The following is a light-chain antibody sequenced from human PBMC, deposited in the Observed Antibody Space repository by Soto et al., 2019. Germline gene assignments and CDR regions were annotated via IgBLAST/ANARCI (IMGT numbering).Light chain of an antibody. CDR1: QTVNNNY. CDR2: GAS. Sequence: EIVLTQSPGTLSLSPGERVTLSCRASQTVNNNYLAWYQQTPGQAPRLLIYGASNRATGIPGRFGGSGSGTDFTLTICRLEPEDFAMYYCQQYGSSPVTFGGGTKVDIK. CDR3: QQYGSSPVT. J-gene: IGKJ4*01. V-gene: IGKV3-20*01.